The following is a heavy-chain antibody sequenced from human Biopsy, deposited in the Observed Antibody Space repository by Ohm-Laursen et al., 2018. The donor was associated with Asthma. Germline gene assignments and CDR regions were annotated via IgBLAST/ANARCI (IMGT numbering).Heavy chain of an antibody. V-gene: IGHV3-23*01. J-gene: IGHJ4*02. CDR3: AKDFRGIAVAGDRGFDY. D-gene: IGHD6-19*01. Sequence: SLRLSCSASGFTFSSSAMSWVRQAPGKGLERVSAITGSGGTTHYADSVRGRFTISRDNSKSTLFLQMDSLSAEDTAVYYCAKDFRGIAVAGDRGFDYWGQGTLVTVSS. CDR1: GFTFSSSA. CDR2: ITGSGGTT.